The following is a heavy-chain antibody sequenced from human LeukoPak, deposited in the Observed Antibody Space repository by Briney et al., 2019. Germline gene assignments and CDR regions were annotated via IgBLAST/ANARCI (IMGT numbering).Heavy chain of an antibody. Sequence: SETLSLTRALYGGSFSGYSWGWIRQPPGKGLAWVGGIYHSGSTNYNPSLKSRVTISVDTSKNQFSLKLSSVTAADTAVYYCARSGYCSSTSCYEGWFDPWGQGTLVTVSS. CDR2: IYHSGST. CDR3: ARSGYCSSTSCYEGWFDP. J-gene: IGHJ5*02. CDR1: GGSFSGYS. V-gene: IGHV4-34*01. D-gene: IGHD2-2*01.